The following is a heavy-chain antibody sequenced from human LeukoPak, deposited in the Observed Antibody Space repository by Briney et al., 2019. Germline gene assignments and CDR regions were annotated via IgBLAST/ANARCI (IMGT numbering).Heavy chain of an antibody. CDR1: GYTLTNYA. V-gene: IGHV7-4-1*02. J-gene: IGHJ5*02. CDR2: INTNTGNP. D-gene: IGHD3-10*01. CDR3: ARDRDWFDP. Sequence: VASVKVSCKASGYTLTNYAMNWVRQAPGQGLEWIGWINTNTGNPTYAQGFTGRFVFSLDTSVSTAYLQINSLKTEDTAVYYCARDRDWFDPWGQGTLVTVSS.